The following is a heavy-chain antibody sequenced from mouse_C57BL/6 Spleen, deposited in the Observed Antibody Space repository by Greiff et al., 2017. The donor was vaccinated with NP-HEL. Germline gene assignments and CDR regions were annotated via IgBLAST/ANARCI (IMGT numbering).Heavy chain of an antibody. CDR3: ARWLLRGSWFAY. J-gene: IGHJ3*01. V-gene: IGHV1-22*01. D-gene: IGHD2-3*01. CDR1: GYTFTDYN. CDR2: INPNNGGT. Sequence: VQLQQSGPELVKPGASVKMSCKASGYTFTDYNMHWVKQSHGKSLEWIGYINPNNGGTSYNQKFKGKATLTVNKSSSTAYMELRSLTSEDSAVYYCARWLLRGSWFAYWGQGTLVTVSA.